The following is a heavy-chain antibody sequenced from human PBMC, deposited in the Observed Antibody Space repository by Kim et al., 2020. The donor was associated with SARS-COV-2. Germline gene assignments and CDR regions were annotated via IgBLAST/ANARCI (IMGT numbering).Heavy chain of an antibody. CDR1: GDSVSSNSAA. D-gene: IGHD6-19*01. V-gene: IGHV6-1*01. Sequence: SQTLSLTCAISGDSVSSNSAAWNWIRQSPSRGLEWLGRTYYRSKWSNEYALSVKSRITNNPDTSKNQFSLQLKSVTPEDTAVYYCVGGGGWNTWGQGTLVTVSS. J-gene: IGHJ5*02. CDR2: TYYRSKWSN. CDR3: VGGGGWNT.